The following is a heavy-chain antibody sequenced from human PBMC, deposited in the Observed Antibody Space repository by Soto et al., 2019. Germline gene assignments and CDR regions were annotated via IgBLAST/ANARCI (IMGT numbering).Heavy chain of an antibody. Sequence: QLQLQESGPGLVKPSETLSLTCTVSGGSISSSSYYWDWIRQPPGKGLEWIGSIYYSGSTYYNPSLKSRVTISVDTSKNQFSLKLSSVTAADTAVYYCARPGNYGSGSYLYYLDYWGQGTLVTVSS. J-gene: IGHJ4*02. CDR3: ARPGNYGSGSYLYYLDY. CDR2: IYYSGST. V-gene: IGHV4-39*01. CDR1: GGSISSSSYY. D-gene: IGHD3-10*01.